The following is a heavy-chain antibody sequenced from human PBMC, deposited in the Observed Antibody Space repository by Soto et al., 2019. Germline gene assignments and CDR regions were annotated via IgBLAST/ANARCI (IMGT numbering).Heavy chain of an antibody. Sequence: SETLSLTCTVSGGSISSSSYYWGWIRQPPGKGLEWIGSIYYSGSTYYNPSLKSRVTISVDTSKNQFSLKLSSVTAADTAVYYCAREWVPYYFDYWGQGTLVTVSS. CDR3: AREWVPYYFDY. D-gene: IGHD2-8*01. V-gene: IGHV4-39*01. CDR1: GGSISSSSYY. J-gene: IGHJ4*02. CDR2: IYYSGST.